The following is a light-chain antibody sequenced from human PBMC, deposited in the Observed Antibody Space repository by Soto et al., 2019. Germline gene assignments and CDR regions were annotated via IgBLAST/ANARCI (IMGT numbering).Light chain of an antibody. V-gene: IGLV2-14*01. CDR3: SSYTSRSTWV. Sequence: QSVLTQPASVSGSPGQSITISCTGTSSDVGGYKYVSWYQQHPGKAPKLMIYEVSHRPSGVSDRFSGSKSGNTASLTISGLQAEDEADYYCSSYTSRSTWVFGRGTKVTVL. CDR1: SSDVGGYKY. J-gene: IGLJ3*02. CDR2: EVS.